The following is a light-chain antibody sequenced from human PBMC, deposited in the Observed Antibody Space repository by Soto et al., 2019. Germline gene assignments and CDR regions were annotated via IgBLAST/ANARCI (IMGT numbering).Light chain of an antibody. J-gene: IGKJ2*01. V-gene: IGKV3-20*01. Sequence: EIVLTQSPGTLSLSPGERATLSCRASQSISSSYLAWYQQKPGQAPRLLIYGASSGATGIPDRFSGSGSGTDFSLTISRLEPEDSAVYYCQQHGTSPPYTFGQGTKLEIK. CDR3: QQHGTSPPYT. CDR1: QSISSSY. CDR2: GAS.